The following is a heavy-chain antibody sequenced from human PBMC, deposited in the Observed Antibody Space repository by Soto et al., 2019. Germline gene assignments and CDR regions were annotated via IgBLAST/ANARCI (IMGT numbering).Heavy chain of an antibody. D-gene: IGHD6-19*01. J-gene: IGHJ5*02. Sequence: SETLSLTCTVSGGSVSSSSHYWSRIRQPPGKGLEWIGYIYYIGGTNYNPSLKSRVTISVDTSKNQFSLKLSSVTAADTAVYYCARVVQAVAGRGWFDPWGQGTLVTVSS. V-gene: IGHV4-61*01. CDR1: GGSVSSSSHY. CDR3: ARVVQAVAGRGWFDP. CDR2: IYYIGGT.